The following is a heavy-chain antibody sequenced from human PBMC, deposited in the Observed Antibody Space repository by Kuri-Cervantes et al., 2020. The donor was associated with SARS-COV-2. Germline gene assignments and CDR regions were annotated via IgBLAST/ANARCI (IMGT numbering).Heavy chain of an antibody. CDR2: IYHSGGT. CDR3: ARRTRNWFDP. J-gene: IGHJ5*02. Sequence: SETLSLTCTVSGGSISSSSYYWGWIRQPPGKGLEWIGTIYHSGGTNYNPSLKSRVTISLDTSKNQFSLNLSSVTAADTAVYFCARRTRNWFDPWGQGTPVTVSS. D-gene: IGHD3-3*01. V-gene: IGHV4-39*07. CDR1: GGSISSSSYY.